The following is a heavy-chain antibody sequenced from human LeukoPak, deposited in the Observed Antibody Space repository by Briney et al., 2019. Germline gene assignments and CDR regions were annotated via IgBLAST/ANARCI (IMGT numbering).Heavy chain of an antibody. CDR1: GLTFTVSTSG. CDR2: IQYDGGEN. CDR3: AREGGTIEIGEFDY. J-gene: IGHJ4*02. D-gene: IGHD3-16*02. V-gene: IGHV3-30*02. Sequence: PGGSLRLSCAASGLTFTVSTSGIHWVRQAPGKGLEGVAFIQYDGGENYYADSVKGRCPTSRDNSKNTVYLQMNSLTGEDTAIYYCAREGGTIEIGEFDYWGQGTLVTVSS.